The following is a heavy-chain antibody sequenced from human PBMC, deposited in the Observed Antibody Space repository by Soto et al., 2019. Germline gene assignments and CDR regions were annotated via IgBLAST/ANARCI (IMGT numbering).Heavy chain of an antibody. V-gene: IGHV3-30*18. Sequence: QVQLVESGGGVVQPGRSLRLSCAAYGFTFSSYGMHWVRQAPGKGLEWVAVISYDGSNKYYADSAKGRFTISRDNSKNTLYLQMNSLRAEDTAVYYCAKEAFVVVTAPDFDYWGQGTLVTVSS. CDR2: ISYDGSNK. CDR1: GFTFSSYG. J-gene: IGHJ4*02. D-gene: IGHD2-21*02. CDR3: AKEAFVVVTAPDFDY.